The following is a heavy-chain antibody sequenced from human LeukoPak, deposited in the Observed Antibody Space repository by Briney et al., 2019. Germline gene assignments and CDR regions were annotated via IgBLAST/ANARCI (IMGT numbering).Heavy chain of an antibody. V-gene: IGHV4-39*07. D-gene: IGHD6-13*01. CDR1: GGSISSYY. J-gene: IGHJ4*02. CDR3: ASNGVSIAAAGTPFDY. CDR2: IYYSGST. Sequence: PSETLSLTCTVSGGSISSYYWGWIRQPPGKGLEWIGSIYYSGSTYYNPSLKSRVTISVDTSKNQFSLKLSSVTAADTAVYYCASNGVSIAAAGTPFDYWGQGTLVTVSS.